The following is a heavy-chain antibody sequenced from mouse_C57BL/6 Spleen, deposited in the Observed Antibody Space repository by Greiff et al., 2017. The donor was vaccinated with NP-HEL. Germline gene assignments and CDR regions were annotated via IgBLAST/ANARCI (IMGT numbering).Heavy chain of an antibody. CDR1: GYTFTSYW. Sequence: QVQLQQSGAELVMPGASVKLSCKASGYTFTSYWMHWVKQRPGQGLEWIGEIDPSDSYTNYNQKFKGKSTLTVDKSSSTAYMQLSSLTSEDSAVYYCARDDYDLFFAYWGQGTLVTVSA. CDR2: IDPSDSYT. J-gene: IGHJ3*01. V-gene: IGHV1-69*01. CDR3: ARDDYDLFFAY. D-gene: IGHD2-4*01.